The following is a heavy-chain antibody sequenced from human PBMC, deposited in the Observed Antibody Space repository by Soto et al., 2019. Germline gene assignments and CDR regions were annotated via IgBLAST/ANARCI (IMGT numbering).Heavy chain of an antibody. CDR2: ISSSSSYI. CDR3: ARESSYGSGIYYEYYGMDV. V-gene: IGHV3-21*01. Sequence: EVQLVESGGGLVKPGGSLRLSCAASGFTFSSYSMNWVRQAPGKGLEWVSSISSSSSYIYYADSVKGRFTNSRDNAKNSLYLQMNSLRAEDTAVYYCARESSYGSGIYYEYYGMDVWGQGTTVTVSS. J-gene: IGHJ6*02. D-gene: IGHD3-10*01. CDR1: GFTFSSYS.